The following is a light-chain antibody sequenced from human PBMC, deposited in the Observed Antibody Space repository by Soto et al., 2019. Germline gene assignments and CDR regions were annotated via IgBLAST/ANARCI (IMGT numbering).Light chain of an antibody. CDR3: QQYYSTPSIT. J-gene: IGKJ5*01. V-gene: IGKV3-20*01. Sequence: EIVLTQSPGTLSLSPGERATLSCRAIQSVSSSYLAWYQQKPGQAPRLLIYGASSRATGIPDRFSGSGSGTDFTLTISSLQAEDVAVYYCQQYYSTPSITFGQGTRLEIK. CDR1: QSVSSSY. CDR2: GAS.